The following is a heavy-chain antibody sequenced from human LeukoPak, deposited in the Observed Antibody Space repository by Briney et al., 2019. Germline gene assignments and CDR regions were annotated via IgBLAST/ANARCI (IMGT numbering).Heavy chain of an antibody. CDR1: GFTFSSYG. V-gene: IGHV3-33*01. CDR2: IWYGGRSK. Sequence: PGRSLRLSCAASGFTFSSYGMHWVRQAPGKGLEWVALIWYGGRSKHYEDSVRCRFTISRDNSKNTLYLQMNSLRAEDTAVYYCARDFELSHWGQGTLVTVSS. CDR3: ARDFELSH. J-gene: IGHJ4*02. D-gene: IGHD3-16*02.